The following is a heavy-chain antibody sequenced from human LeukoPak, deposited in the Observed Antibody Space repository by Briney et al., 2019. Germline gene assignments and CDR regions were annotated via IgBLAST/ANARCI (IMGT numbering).Heavy chain of an antibody. CDR3: ASAAAPSSGWYRAPYYYNMDV. V-gene: IGHV4-59*01. D-gene: IGHD6-19*01. Sequence: SETLSLTCTVSGGSISSYYWNWIRQPPGKGLEWIGYIYYSRSTNYNPSLKSRVTISVDTSKNQFSLKLSSVTAADTAVYYCASAAAPSSGWYRAPYYYNMDVWGKGTTVTVSS. CDR1: GGSISSYY. J-gene: IGHJ6*03. CDR2: IYYSRST.